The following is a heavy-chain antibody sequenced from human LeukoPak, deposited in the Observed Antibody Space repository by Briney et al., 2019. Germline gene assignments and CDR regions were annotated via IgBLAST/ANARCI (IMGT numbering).Heavy chain of an antibody. CDR3: ARDDSYYYDSSGYYSAYYYGMDV. V-gene: IGHV1-2*06. Sequence: ASVKVSCKASGYTFTGYYMHWVRQAPGQGLEWMGQINPNSGGTNYAQKFQGRVTMTRDTSISTAYMELSRLRSGDTAVYYCARDDSYYYDSSGYYSAYYYGMDVWGQGTTVTVSS. J-gene: IGHJ6*02. CDR2: INPNSGGT. CDR1: GYTFTGYY. D-gene: IGHD3-22*01.